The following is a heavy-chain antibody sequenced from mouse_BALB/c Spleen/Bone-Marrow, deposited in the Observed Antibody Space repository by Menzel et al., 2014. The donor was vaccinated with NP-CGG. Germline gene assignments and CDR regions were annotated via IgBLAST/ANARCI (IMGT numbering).Heavy chain of an antibody. CDR3: ARGGFDY. CDR1: GYTFTSYW. Sequence: VKLQESGAELVKPGASVKLSCKASGYTFTSYWMHWVKQRPGQGLEWIGEINPSNGRTNYNEKSKSKATLTVDKSSSTAYMQLSSLTSEDSAVYYCARGGFDYWGQGTTLTVSS. CDR2: INPSNGRT. J-gene: IGHJ2*01. V-gene: IGHV1S81*02.